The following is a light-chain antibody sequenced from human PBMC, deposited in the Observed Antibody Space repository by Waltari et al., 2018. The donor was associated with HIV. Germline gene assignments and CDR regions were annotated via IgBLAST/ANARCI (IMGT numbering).Light chain of an antibody. V-gene: IGLV2-14*01. CDR2: EVS. CDR1: SSDGGGYNY. Sequence: QSALTQPASVSGSPGQSITISCTGTSSDGGGYNYVPWYQQHPGKAPKLMIYEVSNRPSGVSNRFSGSKSGNTASLTISGLQAEDEADYYCSSYTSSSRVFGGGTKLTVL. J-gene: IGLJ3*02. CDR3: SSYTSSSRV.